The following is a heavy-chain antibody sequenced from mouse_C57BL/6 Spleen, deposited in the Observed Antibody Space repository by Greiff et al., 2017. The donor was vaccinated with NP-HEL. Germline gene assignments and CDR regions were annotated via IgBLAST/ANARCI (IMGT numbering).Heavy chain of an antibody. V-gene: IGHV5-9*01. CDR1: GFTFSSYT. CDR2: ISGGGGNT. CDR3: ARQDYGSSTWFAY. Sequence: DVKLVESGGGLVKPGGSLKLSCAASGFTFSSYTMSWVRQTPEKRLEWVATISGGGGNTYYPDSVKGRFTISRDNAKNTLYLQMSSLRSEDTALYYCARQDYGSSTWFAYWGQGTLVTVSA. D-gene: IGHD1-1*01. J-gene: IGHJ3*01.